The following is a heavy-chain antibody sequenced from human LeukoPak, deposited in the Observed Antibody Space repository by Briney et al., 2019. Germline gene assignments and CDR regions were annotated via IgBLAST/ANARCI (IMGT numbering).Heavy chain of an antibody. CDR2: ISSSGSTI. J-gene: IGHJ4*02. CDR3: AREQWLDY. CDR1: GFTFSSYE. D-gene: IGHD6-19*01. Sequence: GGSLRLSCAASGFTFSSYEMNWVRQAPGKGLEWISYISSSGSTIHYADSVKGRFTISRDDSKNTLYLQMNILRAEDTAVYFCAREQWLDYWGQGTLVTVSS. V-gene: IGHV3-48*03.